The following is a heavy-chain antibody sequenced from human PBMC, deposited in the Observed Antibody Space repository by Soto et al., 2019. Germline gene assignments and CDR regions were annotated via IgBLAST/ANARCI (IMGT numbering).Heavy chain of an antibody. CDR1: GGSFSGYY. Sequence: SETLSLTCAVYGGSFSGYYWSWIRQPPGKGLEWVGEINHSGSTNYNPSLKSRVTISVDTSQNQFSLKLSSVTAADTAVYYCARASVVAVAATYYYYAGMHVLGPETTLAVSS. J-gene: IGHJ6*02. D-gene: IGHD2-15*01. CDR3: ARASVVAVAATYYYYAGMHV. CDR2: INHSGST. V-gene: IGHV4-34*01.